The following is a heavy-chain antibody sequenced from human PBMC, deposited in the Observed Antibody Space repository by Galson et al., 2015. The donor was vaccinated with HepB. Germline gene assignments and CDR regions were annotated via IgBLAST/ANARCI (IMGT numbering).Heavy chain of an antibody. J-gene: IGHJ4*02. CDR3: ARQDSSGYDALDY. D-gene: IGHD3-22*01. V-gene: IGHV1-46*01. CDR1: GYTFTSYY. Sequence: SVKVSCKASGYTFTSYYMHWVRQAPGQGLEWMGIINPSGGSTSYAQKFQGRVTMTRDTSTSTVYMELSSLRSEDAAVYYCARQDSSGYDALDYWGQGTLVTVSS. CDR2: INPSGGST.